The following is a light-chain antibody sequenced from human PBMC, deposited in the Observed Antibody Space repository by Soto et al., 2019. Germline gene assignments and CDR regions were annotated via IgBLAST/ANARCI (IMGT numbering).Light chain of an antibody. V-gene: IGLV3-21*04. Sequence: SYELTQPPSVSVAPGQAASITCGGNNIGSKSVHWYQQKSGQAPVLVIYYDADRPSGIPERFSGSKSENTATLTISRVEAGDEADYYCQVWDSSSDLVIFDGGTKVTVL. CDR2: YDA. CDR3: QVWDSSSDLVI. J-gene: IGLJ2*01. CDR1: NIGSKS.